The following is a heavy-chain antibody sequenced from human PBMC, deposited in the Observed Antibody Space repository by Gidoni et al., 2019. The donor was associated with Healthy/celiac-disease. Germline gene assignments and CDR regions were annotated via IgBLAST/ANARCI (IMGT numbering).Heavy chain of an antibody. Sequence: QVQLVESGGGLVQPGRSLRLSCAASGFTFTSYRMHGVRQAPGKGPDWVTFISYDGSNKYYADSVKCRFTISRDNTKNSLYLQMNSLRPEDTAVYYCAKGRGAGDFDLWGRGTLVTVSS. D-gene: IGHD1-26*01. CDR2: ISYDGSNK. V-gene: IGHV3-30*18. CDR1: GFTFTSYR. J-gene: IGHJ2*01. CDR3: AKGRGAGDFDL.